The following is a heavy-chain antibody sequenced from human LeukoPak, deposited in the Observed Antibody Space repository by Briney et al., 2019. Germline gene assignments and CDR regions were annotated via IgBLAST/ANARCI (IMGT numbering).Heavy chain of an antibody. CDR3: AKNLYCGGGSCYPSALGMDV. V-gene: IGHV3-23*01. CDR2: ISGSGNRT. D-gene: IGHD2-15*01. Sequence: GGSLRLSCAASGFTFSSYAMSWVRQAPGKGLEWVSSISGSGNRTYYADSVKGRFTISRDNSKNTLFLQMNSLRAEDTAVYYCAKNLYCGGGSCYPSALGMDVWGQGTAVTVSS. J-gene: IGHJ6*02. CDR1: GFTFSSYA.